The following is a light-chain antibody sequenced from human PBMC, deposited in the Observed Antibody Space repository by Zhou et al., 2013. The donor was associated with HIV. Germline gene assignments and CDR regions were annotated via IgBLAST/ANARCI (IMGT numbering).Light chain of an antibody. Sequence: EIVLTQSPGTLSLSPGERATLSCWASQSVSSNYLAWYQQKPGQAPRLLIYGASTRATGIPARFSGSGSGTEFTLTISSMQSEDFAVYYCQHYNSWPTTFGQGTKLEIK. CDR2: GAS. CDR1: QSVSSNY. CDR3: QHYNSWPTT. V-gene: IGKV3-15*01. J-gene: IGKJ2*01.